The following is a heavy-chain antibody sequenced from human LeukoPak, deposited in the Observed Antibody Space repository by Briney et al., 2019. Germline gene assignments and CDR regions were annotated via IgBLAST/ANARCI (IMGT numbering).Heavy chain of an antibody. D-gene: IGHD6-13*01. J-gene: IGHJ4*02. CDR3: ARMYSSSWFGK. CDR2: IYYSGST. V-gene: IGHV4-61*01. Sequence: SETLSLTCTVSGGSVNSGSYYWNWIRQPPGKGLEWIGYIYYSGSTNYNPSLKSRVTISVDTSKNQFSLKLSSVTAADTAVYYCARMYSSSWFGKWGQGTLVTVSS. CDR1: GGSVNSGSYY.